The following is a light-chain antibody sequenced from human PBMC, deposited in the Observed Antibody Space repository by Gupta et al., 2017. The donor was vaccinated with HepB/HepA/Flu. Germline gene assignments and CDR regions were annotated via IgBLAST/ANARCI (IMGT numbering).Light chain of an antibody. J-gene: IGKJ1*01. CDR3: RQEYDSPRT. CDR1: QGITSD. V-gene: IGKV1-6*01. Sequence: AIQMTQSPSSLSASVGDRVTITCRASQGITSDLGWYQLKPGKAPRLLIYGASKLPTGVPSKLSSRGSCTDFGLTIISRQPEDFATYCCRQEYDSPRTFGQGTKVEVK. CDR2: GAS.